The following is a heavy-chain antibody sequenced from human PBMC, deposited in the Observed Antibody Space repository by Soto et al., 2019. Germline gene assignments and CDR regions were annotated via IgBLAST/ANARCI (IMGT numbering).Heavy chain of an antibody. CDR3: ARFAY. J-gene: IGHJ4*02. CDR2: IVVGTGST. Sequence: QMHLVQSGPEVKKPGTSVRLSCKASGFDFGSFGIQWLRQAHGQGLEWIGWIVVGTGSTNYAPKFQGRVTITSDTSASTAYMELRGLTSEDTAVYYCARFAYWGQGTLVTVSS. V-gene: IGHV1-58*02. CDR1: GFDFGSFG.